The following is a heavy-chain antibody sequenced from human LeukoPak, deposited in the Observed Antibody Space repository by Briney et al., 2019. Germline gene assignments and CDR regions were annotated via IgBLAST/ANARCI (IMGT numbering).Heavy chain of an antibody. Sequence: GGSLRLSCAGSGITLSTYWMSWIRQAPGKGLEWVGNIKQDGSEKYFVDSQRGRFTISRDNAKNSLFLQMNSLRAEDTAVYYCARDQGAFDMWGQGTMVTVSS. CDR2: IKQDGSEK. J-gene: IGHJ3*02. CDR3: ARDQGAFDM. V-gene: IGHV3-7*05. CDR1: GITLSTYW.